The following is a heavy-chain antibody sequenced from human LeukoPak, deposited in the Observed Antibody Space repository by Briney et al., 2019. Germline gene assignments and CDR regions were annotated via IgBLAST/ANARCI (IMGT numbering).Heavy chain of an antibody. D-gene: IGHD2-8*02. V-gene: IGHV3-20*01. CDR1: GFTFDDYG. CDR3: AKELSGGCLDY. CDR2: INWDGSNT. Sequence: PGGSLRLSCAASGFTFDDYGMSWVRQAPGKGREWVSGINWDGSNTGYADSVKGRFTISRDNAKNSLYLQMNSLRGEDTALYHCAKELSGGCLDYWGQGTLVTVSS. J-gene: IGHJ4*02.